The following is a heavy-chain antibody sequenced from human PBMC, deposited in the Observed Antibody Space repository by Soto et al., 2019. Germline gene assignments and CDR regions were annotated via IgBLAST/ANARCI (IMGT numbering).Heavy chain of an antibody. CDR2: TYYRSKWYS. D-gene: IGHD2-15*01. Sequence: SQTLSLTCAISGDSVSSNSAAWNWIRQSPSRGLEWLGRTYYRSKWYSDYAVSVKSRITINPDTSKNQFSLQLNSVTPEDTAVYYCAREGDCSGGSCYINAFDIWGQGTMVTVSS. CDR1: GDSVSSNSAA. CDR3: AREGDCSGGSCYINAFDI. J-gene: IGHJ3*02. V-gene: IGHV6-1*01.